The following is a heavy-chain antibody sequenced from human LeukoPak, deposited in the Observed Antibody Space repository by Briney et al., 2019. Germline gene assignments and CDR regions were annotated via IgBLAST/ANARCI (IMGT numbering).Heavy chain of an antibody. J-gene: IGHJ5*02. Sequence: PSETLSLTCAVSGDSISSGDYSWSWIRQPSGKGLEWIGYIFHSGSSYYNPSLKSRVTISVDRSKHQFSLRLTSVTAADTAVYYCARELWFVNAPGSWFDPWGQGTLVTVSS. CDR1: GDSISSGDYS. CDR2: IFHSGSS. CDR3: ARELWFVNAPGSWFDP. V-gene: IGHV4-30-2*01. D-gene: IGHD3-10*01.